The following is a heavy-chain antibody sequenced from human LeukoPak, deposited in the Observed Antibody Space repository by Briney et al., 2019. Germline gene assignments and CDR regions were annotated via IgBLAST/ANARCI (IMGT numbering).Heavy chain of an antibody. CDR3: ARAAAGTNSAEYFQH. CDR2: IYSGGST. D-gene: IGHD6-13*01. Sequence: GGSLRLSCAASGFTFSSHGMSWVRQAPGKGLEWVSVIYSGGSTYYADSVKGRFTISRDNSKNTLYLQMNSLRAEDTAVYYCARAAAGTNSAEYFQHWGQGTLVTVSS. CDR1: GFTFSSHG. V-gene: IGHV3-53*01. J-gene: IGHJ1*01.